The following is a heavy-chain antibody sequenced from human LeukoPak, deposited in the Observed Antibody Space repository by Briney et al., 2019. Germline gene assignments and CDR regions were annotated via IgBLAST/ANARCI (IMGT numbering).Heavy chain of an antibody. Sequence: PSETLSLTCTVSGGSISSYYWSWIRQPAGKGLEWIGRIYTSGSTNYNPSLKSRVTMSVDTSKNQFSLQLNSVTPEDTAVYYCARDWYSGKYPTFDSWGQGTLVTVSS. CDR2: IYTSGST. J-gene: IGHJ4*02. CDR3: ARDWYSGKYPTFDS. CDR1: GGSISSYY. D-gene: IGHD1-26*01. V-gene: IGHV4-4*07.